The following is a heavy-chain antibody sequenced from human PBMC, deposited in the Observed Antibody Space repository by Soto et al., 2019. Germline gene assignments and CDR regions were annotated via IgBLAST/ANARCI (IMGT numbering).Heavy chain of an antibody. Sequence: GGSLRLSCAASGFTFSSYAMHWVRQAPGKGLEWVAVISYDGSNKYYADSVKGRFTISRDNSKNTLYLQMNSLRAEDTAVYYCARELDPLVVGYYYYGMDVWGQGTTVTVSS. V-gene: IGHV3-30-3*01. D-gene: IGHD2-15*01. J-gene: IGHJ6*02. CDR2: ISYDGSNK. CDR1: GFTFSSYA. CDR3: ARELDPLVVGYYYYGMDV.